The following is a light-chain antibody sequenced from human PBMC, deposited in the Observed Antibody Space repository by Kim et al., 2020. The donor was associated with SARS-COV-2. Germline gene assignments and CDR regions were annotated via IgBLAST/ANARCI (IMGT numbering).Light chain of an antibody. CDR1: SGTRIYA. CDR3: QTWGSGIGV. V-gene: IGLV4-69*01. J-gene: IGLJ2*01. Sequence: SVKLTCTLGSGTRIYAIPWLQQTPAKGPRYFMRLYSAGRHTNGDGIPARFSGSTSGSEYYLTISSLQSEDEADYYCQTWGSGIGVFGGGTQLTVL. CDR2: LYSAGRH.